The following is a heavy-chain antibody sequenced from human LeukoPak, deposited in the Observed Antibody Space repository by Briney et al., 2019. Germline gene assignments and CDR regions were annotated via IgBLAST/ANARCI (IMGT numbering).Heavy chain of an antibody. CDR1: GFTFSSYG. V-gene: IGHV3-30*18. J-gene: IGHJ4*02. CDR3: AKDMRAVSFQIEY. D-gene: IGHD2-2*01. Sequence: GGSLRLSCAASGFTFSSYGMHWVRQTPGKGLEWVAMISHDGRLKYYGGAVKGRFTISRDDSKNTVHLQMNSLRTEDTAVYYCAKDMRAVSFQIEYWGQGTSVTVSS. CDR2: ISHDGRLK.